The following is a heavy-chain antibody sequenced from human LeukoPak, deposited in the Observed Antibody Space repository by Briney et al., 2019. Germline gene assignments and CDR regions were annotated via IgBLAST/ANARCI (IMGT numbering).Heavy chain of an antibody. Sequence: GGSLRLSCAASGFTFSSYWMSWVRQAPGKGLEWVANIKQDGSEKYYVDSVKGRFTISRDNAKNSLYLQMNSLRAEDTAVCYCAREEVDSGYVDYFDYWGQGTLVTVSS. D-gene: IGHD5-12*01. CDR2: IKQDGSEK. CDR3: AREEVDSGYVDYFDY. CDR1: GFTFSSYW. J-gene: IGHJ4*02. V-gene: IGHV3-7*01.